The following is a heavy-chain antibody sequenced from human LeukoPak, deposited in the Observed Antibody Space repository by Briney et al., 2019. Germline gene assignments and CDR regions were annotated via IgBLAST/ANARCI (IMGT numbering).Heavy chain of an antibody. CDR2: TCYRSKWYN. J-gene: IGHJ4*02. V-gene: IGHV6-1*01. CDR1: GDSVSSNSAA. Sequence: SQTLSLSCAISGDSVSSNSAAWNWIRQSPSRGLEWLGRTCYRSKWYNDYAVSVKSRITINPDTSKNQFSLQLNSVTPEDTAVYYCARVVSLWFGELGSIDYWGQGTLVTVSS. CDR3: ARVVSLWFGELGSIDY. D-gene: IGHD3-10*01.